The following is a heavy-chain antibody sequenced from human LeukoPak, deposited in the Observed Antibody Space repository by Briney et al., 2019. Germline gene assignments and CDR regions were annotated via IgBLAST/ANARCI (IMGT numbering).Heavy chain of an antibody. Sequence: QTSKTLSLTCTVSGGSISSGSYYWNWIRQPAGKRLEWLGHVFTRGTTNYNASLEGRLTISLDTARNQFSLYLSSVTAADTAMYFCARSSLAVYFDYWGQGTLVTASS. D-gene: IGHD6-19*01. CDR1: GGSISSGSYY. J-gene: IGHJ4*02. CDR3: ARSSLAVYFDY. CDR2: VFTRGTT. V-gene: IGHV4-61*09.